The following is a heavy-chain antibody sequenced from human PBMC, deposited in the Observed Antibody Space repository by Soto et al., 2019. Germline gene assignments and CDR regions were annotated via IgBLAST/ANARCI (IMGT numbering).Heavy chain of an antibody. Sequence: SDTLSLTCTVSGDSIYSGDYYWRWNREPPEKGLEWIGYIYYSGSTYYNPSLKSRVTISEDTSKNQFSLNLSSVTAAAPAVYYFDFFRKGRVRVVISYGFDIWGQGTMVTVSS. J-gene: IGHJ3*02. D-gene: IGHD3-3*01. V-gene: IGHV4-30-4*01. CDR2: IYYSGST. CDR3: DFFRKGRVRVVISYGFDI. CDR1: GDSIYSGDYY.